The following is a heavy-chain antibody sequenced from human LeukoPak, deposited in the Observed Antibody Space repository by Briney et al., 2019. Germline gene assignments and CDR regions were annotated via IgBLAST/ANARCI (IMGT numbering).Heavy chain of an antibody. V-gene: IGHV1-3*03. CDR1: VYTFTSYA. Sequence: ASVKVSCKASVYTFTSYAMHWVRQAPGQTLEGMGWINAGNGNTKYSQEFQGRVTITRDTSAITAYMELRSLRSEDMAVYSCEGGWYGDWFDPWGQGTLVTVSS. D-gene: IGHD6-19*01. CDR3: EGGWYGDWFDP. J-gene: IGHJ5*02. CDR2: INAGNGNT.